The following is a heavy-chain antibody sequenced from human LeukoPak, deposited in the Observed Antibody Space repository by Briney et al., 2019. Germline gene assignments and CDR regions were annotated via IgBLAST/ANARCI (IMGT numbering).Heavy chain of an antibody. J-gene: IGHJ4*02. Sequence: PSETLSLTCSVSGASISTYYWSWIRQPPEKGLEWIGYIHYSGGTSYNPSLKSRVTMSVDTSNDQFSLKVSSVTAADTAVYYCARGGSSWYADYWGQGTLVTVSS. D-gene: IGHD6-13*01. CDR2: IHYSGGT. CDR3: ARGGSSWYADY. CDR1: GASISTYY. V-gene: IGHV4-59*01.